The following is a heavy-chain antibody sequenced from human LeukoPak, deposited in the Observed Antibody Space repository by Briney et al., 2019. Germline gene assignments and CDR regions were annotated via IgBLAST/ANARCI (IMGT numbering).Heavy chain of an antibody. CDR3: ARGSVGANDAFDI. D-gene: IGHD1-26*01. V-gene: IGHV4-61*02. Sequence: SETLSLTCTVSGGSISSGSYQWSWIRQPAGKGLEWIGRMYTSGSTNYNPTLKSRVTISEDTSKNQFSLKLSSVTAADTAVYYCARGSVGANDAFDIWGQGTMVTVSS. J-gene: IGHJ3*02. CDR2: MYTSGST. CDR1: GGSISSGSYQ.